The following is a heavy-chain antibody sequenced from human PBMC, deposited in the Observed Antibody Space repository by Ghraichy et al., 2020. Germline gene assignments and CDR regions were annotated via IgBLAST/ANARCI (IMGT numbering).Heavy chain of an antibody. V-gene: IGHV2-5*02. CDR1: GFSLSTRGVG. CDR2: IYWDDDK. J-gene: IGHJ4*02. CDR3: AHLYCTGGVCYPNYVDY. D-gene: IGHD2-8*02. Sequence: SGPTLVKPTQTLTLTCTFSGFSLSTRGVGVGWIRQPPGKALEWLALIYWDDDKRYSPSLKSRLTITKDTSKNQVVLTMTNMDPVYTATYYCAHLYCTGGVCYPNYVDYWGQGTLVTVSS.